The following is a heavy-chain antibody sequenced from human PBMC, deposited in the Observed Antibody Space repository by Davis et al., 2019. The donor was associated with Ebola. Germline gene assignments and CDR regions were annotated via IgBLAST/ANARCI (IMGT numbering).Heavy chain of an antibody. V-gene: IGHV3-48*03. CDR2: ISNSGITI. Sequence: GGSLRLSCAGSGFIFGNYEMNWVRQAPGKGLEWVSYISNSGITIYYADSVKGRFTISRDNAKNALYLQMNSLRPEDTALYYCARSRSASLWGQGTLVTVSS. D-gene: IGHD6-6*01. CDR1: GFIFGNYE. J-gene: IGHJ4*02. CDR3: ARSRSASL.